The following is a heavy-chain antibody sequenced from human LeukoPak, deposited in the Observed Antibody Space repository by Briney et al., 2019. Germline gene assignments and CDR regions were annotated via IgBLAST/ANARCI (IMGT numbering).Heavy chain of an antibody. Sequence: GSLRLSCAASGFTFSSYAMSWVRQAPGKGLEWVSTINNSGGNTYYADSVKGRFTISRDNSKNTLYLQMNSLRAEDTAVYYCAREGYCSGGSCYDWYFDLWGRGTLVTVSS. CDR2: INNSGGNT. D-gene: IGHD2-15*01. J-gene: IGHJ2*01. CDR3: AREGYCSGGSCYDWYFDL. CDR1: GFTFSSYA. V-gene: IGHV3-23*01.